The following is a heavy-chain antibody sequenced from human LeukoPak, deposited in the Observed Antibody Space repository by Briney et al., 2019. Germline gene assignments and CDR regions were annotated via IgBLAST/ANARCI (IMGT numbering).Heavy chain of an antibody. CDR1: GGSISSSNW. V-gene: IGHV4-4*02. D-gene: IGHD6-19*01. CDR3: ARGGYPFLTSSGWYPHHFDY. CDR2: IYHSGST. Sequence: PSGTLSLTCAVSGGSISSSNWWSWVRQPPGKGLEWIGEIYHSGSTNYNPSLKSRVTISVDTSKNQFSLKLSSVTAADTAVYYCARGGYPFLTSSGWYPHHFDYWGQGTLVTVSS. J-gene: IGHJ4*02.